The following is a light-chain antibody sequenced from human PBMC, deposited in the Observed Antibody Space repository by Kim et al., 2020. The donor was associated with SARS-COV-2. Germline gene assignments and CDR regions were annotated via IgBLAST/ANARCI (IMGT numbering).Light chain of an antibody. CDR1: QSIGDR. J-gene: IGKJ4*01. CDR3: QEYDNNSLT. CDR2: KAS. V-gene: IGKV1-5*03. Sequence: ASVGDRVTITCRASQSIGDRLAWYQPRPGRAPKLLIYKASTLESGVPSRFRGSGSGTDFTLTISSLQRDDFATFYCQEYDNNSLTFGGGTKVDIK.